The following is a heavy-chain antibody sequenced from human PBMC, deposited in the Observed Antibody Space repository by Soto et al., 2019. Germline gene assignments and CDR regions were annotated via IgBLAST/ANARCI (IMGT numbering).Heavy chain of an antibody. CDR2: INSDGSST. J-gene: IGHJ4*02. V-gene: IGHV3-74*01. D-gene: IGHD2-2*01. CDR1: GFTFSSYS. Sequence: GGSLRLSCAASGFTFSSYSMNWVRQAPGKGLVWVSRINSDGSSTSYADSVKGRFTISRDNAKNTLYLQMNSLRAEDTAVYFCASDRGYCSSTSCSQFGYWGQGTLVTVSS. CDR3: ASDRGYCSSTSCSQFGY.